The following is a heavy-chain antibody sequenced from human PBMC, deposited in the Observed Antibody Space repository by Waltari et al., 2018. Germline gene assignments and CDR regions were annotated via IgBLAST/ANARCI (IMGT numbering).Heavy chain of an antibody. J-gene: IGHJ4*02. V-gene: IGHV3-74*01. D-gene: IGHD3-3*01. CDR2: INSDGSST. CDR1: GFTFNNYW. CDR3: ARDLSDFWSGYYDY. Sequence: EVQLVESGGGLVQPVGSLRLSCAASGFTFNNYWMHWVRQSPGKGLVWVSRINSDGSSTRYADSVKGRFTISRDNAKNTLYLQMNSLRAEDTAVYYCARDLSDFWSGYYDYWGQGTLVTVSS.